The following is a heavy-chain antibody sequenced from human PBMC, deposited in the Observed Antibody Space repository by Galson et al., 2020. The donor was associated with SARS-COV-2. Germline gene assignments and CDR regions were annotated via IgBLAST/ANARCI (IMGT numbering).Heavy chain of an antibody. V-gene: IGHV2-70*17. CDR3: ERFSHSTKWCDH. D-gene: IGHD2-15*01. Sequence: SGPTLLKPTQTFTLTCTFSGFSLSARGICVSWIRQPPGKALKWLSRLDLDDDKFYTTSLRTRLTISKDTSKNQVVLTMTNMGPVDTATYYCERFSHSTKWCDHWGQGTLVTVSS. J-gene: IGHJ4*02. CDR2: LDLDDDK. CDR1: GFSLSARGIC.